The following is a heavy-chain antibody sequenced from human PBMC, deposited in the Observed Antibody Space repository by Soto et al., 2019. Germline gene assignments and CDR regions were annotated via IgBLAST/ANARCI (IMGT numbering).Heavy chain of an antibody. Sequence: PSETLSLTCTVSGGSISSSGYYWSWIRQHPGKGLEWIGYIYYSGSTYYNPSLKSRVTISVDTSKNQFSLKLSSVTAADTAVYYCARAGGAMVRGFNAFDIWGQGTMVTVSS. CDR1: GGSISSSGYY. CDR3: ARAGGAMVRGFNAFDI. J-gene: IGHJ3*02. V-gene: IGHV4-31*03. CDR2: IYYSGST. D-gene: IGHD3-10*01.